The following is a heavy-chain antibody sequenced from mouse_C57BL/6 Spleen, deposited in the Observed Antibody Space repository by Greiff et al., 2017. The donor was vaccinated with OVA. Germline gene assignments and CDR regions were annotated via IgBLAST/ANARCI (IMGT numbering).Heavy chain of an antibody. J-gene: IGHJ2*01. D-gene: IGHD2-4*01. Sequence: VQLQQSDAELVKPGASVKISCKVSGYTFTDHTIHWMKQRPEQGLEWIGYIYPRDGSTKYNEKFKGKATLTAYKSSSTAYMQLNSLTSEDSAVYFCARFPYDYDSNFDYWGQGTTLTVSS. CDR2: IYPRDGST. CDR3: ARFPYDYDSNFDY. V-gene: IGHV1-78*01. CDR1: GYTFTDHT.